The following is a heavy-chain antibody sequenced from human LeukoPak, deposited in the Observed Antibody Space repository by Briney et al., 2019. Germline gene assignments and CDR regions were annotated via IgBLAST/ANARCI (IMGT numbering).Heavy chain of an antibody. CDR1: GYTFTGYH. CDR2: INPNSGDT. CDR3: ARYVLRYFEGTRDAFDI. Sequence: RASVKVSCKASGYTFTGYHMHWVRQAPGQGLEWMGRINPNSGDTNYAQKFQGRVTMTRDTSISTAYVELSSLRSEDTAVYYCARYVLRYFEGTRDAFDIWGQGTMVTVSS. D-gene: IGHD3-9*01. J-gene: IGHJ3*02. V-gene: IGHV1-2*06.